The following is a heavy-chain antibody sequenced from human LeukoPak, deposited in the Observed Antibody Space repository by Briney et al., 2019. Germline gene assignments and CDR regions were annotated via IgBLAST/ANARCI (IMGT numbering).Heavy chain of an antibody. V-gene: IGHV3-15*01. CDR1: GFTFTTYA. J-gene: IGHJ4*02. D-gene: IGHD1-26*01. CDR2: IKSKTDGGTT. CDR3: TTVSWELHGIFEYYFDY. Sequence: GGSLRLSCAASGFTFTTYAMSWFRQAPGKGLEWVGRIKSKTDGGTTDYAAPVKGRFTISRDDSKNTLYLQMNSLKTEDTAVYYCTTVSWELHGIFEYYFDYWGQGTLVTVSS.